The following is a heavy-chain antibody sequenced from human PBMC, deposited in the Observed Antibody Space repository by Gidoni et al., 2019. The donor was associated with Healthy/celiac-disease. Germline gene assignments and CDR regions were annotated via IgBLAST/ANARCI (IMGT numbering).Heavy chain of an antibody. J-gene: IGHJ4*02. V-gene: IGHV3-15*01. CDR3: TTDLGGYVSYFDY. CDR1: GFTFSNAW. Sequence: EVQLVESGGGLVKPGGSLRLSCAASGFTFSNAWMSWVRQAPGKGLEWVGRIKSKTDGGTTDYAAPVKGRFTISRDDSKNTLYLQMNSLKTEDTAVYYCTTDLGGYVSYFDYWGQGTLVTVSS. D-gene: IGHD5-12*01. CDR2: IKSKTDGGTT.